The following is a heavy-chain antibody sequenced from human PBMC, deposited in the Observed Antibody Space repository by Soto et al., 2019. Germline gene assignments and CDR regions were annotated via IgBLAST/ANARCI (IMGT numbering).Heavy chain of an antibody. CDR2: IYTSGST. CDR1: GGSISSYY. V-gene: IGHV4-4*07. CDR3: AXHAYGSSWSTLGRGEQDAFAI. J-gene: IGHJ3*02. Sequence: SETLSLTCTVSGGSISSYYWSWIRQPAGKGLVWIGRIYTSGSTNYNPSLKSRVTMSVDTSQNHFSMQLSSVSAAGNAVYYCAXHAYGSSWSTLGRGEQDAFAIGSQGKIVTVSS. D-gene: IGHD6-13*01.